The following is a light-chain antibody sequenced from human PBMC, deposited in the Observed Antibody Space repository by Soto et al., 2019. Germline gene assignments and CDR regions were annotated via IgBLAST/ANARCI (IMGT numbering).Light chain of an antibody. Sequence: EIVLTQSPGTLSLSPGERATLSCRASQSVSSSYLAWYQQKPGQAPRLLIYGASSRATGIPDRFSGSGSGTDFTLTISRLEREDFAVYYCQQYASSPLYTFGQGTKLEIK. CDR1: QSVSSSY. CDR3: QQYASSPLYT. J-gene: IGKJ2*01. CDR2: GAS. V-gene: IGKV3-20*01.